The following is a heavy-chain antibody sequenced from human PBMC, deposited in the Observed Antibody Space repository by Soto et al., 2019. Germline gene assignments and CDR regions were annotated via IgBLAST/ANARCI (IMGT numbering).Heavy chain of an antibody. CDR3: ERQSGGFDP. Sequence: SETLSLTCTVTGGSISSSSYYWGWIRQPPGKGLEWIGSIYYSGSTYYNPSLKSRVTISVDTSKNQFSLKVSSVTAAGTAVYYCERQSGGFDPWGQGTLVTVSS. CDR1: GGSISSSSYY. J-gene: IGHJ5*02. D-gene: IGHD6-25*01. CDR2: IYYSGST. V-gene: IGHV4-39*01.